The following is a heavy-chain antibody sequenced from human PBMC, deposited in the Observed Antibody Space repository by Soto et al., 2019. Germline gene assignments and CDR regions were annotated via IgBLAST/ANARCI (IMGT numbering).Heavy chain of an antibody. CDR1: GFTFSNAW. CDR3: TTVLLLWFGESKGEYYFDY. Sequence: GGSLRLSCAASGFTFSNAWMSWVRQAPGKGLEWVGRIKSKTDGGTTDYAAPVKGRFTISRDDSKNTLYLQMNSLKTEDTAVYYCTTVLLLWFGESKGEYYFDYWGQGTLVTVSS. D-gene: IGHD3-10*01. V-gene: IGHV3-15*01. CDR2: IKSKTDGGTT. J-gene: IGHJ4*02.